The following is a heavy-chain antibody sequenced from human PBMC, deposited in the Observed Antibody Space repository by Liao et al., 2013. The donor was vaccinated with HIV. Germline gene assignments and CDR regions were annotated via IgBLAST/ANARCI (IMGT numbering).Heavy chain of an antibody. D-gene: IGHD6-13*01. J-gene: IGHJ5*02. V-gene: IGHV4-4*07. CDR2: IYTSGST. CDR3: ATPEQQLVPVFDP. Sequence: QVQLQESGPGLVKPSETLSLTCTVSGGSISSYYWSWIRQPPGKGLEWIGRIYTSGSTNYNPSLKSRVTMSVDTSKNQFSLKLSSVTAADTAVYYCATPEQQLVPVFDPWGQGTLVTVSS. CDR1: GGSISSYY.